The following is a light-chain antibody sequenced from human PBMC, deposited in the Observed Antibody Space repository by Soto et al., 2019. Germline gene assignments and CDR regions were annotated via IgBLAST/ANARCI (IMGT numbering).Light chain of an antibody. CDR2: AAS. J-gene: IGKJ1*01. CDR3: QQSYSTPRT. CDR1: QSISSY. Sequence: DIQVTQSPSSLSAAVGDRVTITCRASQSISSYLNWYQQKPGKAPKLLIYAASSSQSGVPSRFSGSATGTDFTLTISSLQPEDFATYYCQQSYSTPRTFGQGTKVDIK. V-gene: IGKV1-39*01.